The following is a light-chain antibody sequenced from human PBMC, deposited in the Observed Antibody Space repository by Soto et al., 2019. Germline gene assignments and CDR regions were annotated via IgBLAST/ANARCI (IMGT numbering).Light chain of an antibody. V-gene: IGKV3D-15*01. CDR1: RSVSSN. CDR3: QQYNNWPLT. Sequence: EIVMTQSPATLSVSPGERATLSCRASRSVSSNLAWYQQKPGQAPRLLIYGASSRATGIPDRFSGSGSGTEFTLTISSLQSEDFAVYYCQQYNNWPLTFGGGTKVDNK. CDR2: GAS. J-gene: IGKJ4*01.